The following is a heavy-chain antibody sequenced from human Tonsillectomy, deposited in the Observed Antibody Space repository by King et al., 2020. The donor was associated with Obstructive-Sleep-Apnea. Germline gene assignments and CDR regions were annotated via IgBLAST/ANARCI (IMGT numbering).Heavy chain of an antibody. CDR2: INHSGST. CDR3: ASRTPTGVDYGSGNNWFDP. V-gene: IGHV4-34*01. J-gene: IGHJ5*02. D-gene: IGHD3-10*01. CDR1: GGSFSGYY. Sequence: VQLQQWGAGLLKPSETLSLTCAVYGGSFSGYYWSWIRQPPGKGLECIGEINHSGSTNYNPSLKSRVTISVDTSKNQFSLKLSSVTAADTAVYYCASRTPTGVDYGSGNNWFDPWGQGTLVTVSS.